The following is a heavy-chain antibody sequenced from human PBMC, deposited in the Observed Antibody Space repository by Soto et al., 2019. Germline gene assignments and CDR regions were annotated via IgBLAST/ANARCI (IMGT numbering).Heavy chain of an antibody. Sequence: GGSLRLSCAASGFTFSSYGMHWVRQAPGKGLEWVAVISYDGSNKYYADSVKGRFTISRDNSKNTLYLQMNSLRAEDTAVYYCAKGGMTTVIANWFDPWGQGTLVTVSS. CDR1: GFTFSSYG. D-gene: IGHD4-17*01. CDR3: AKGGMTTVIANWFDP. V-gene: IGHV3-30*18. CDR2: ISYDGSNK. J-gene: IGHJ5*02.